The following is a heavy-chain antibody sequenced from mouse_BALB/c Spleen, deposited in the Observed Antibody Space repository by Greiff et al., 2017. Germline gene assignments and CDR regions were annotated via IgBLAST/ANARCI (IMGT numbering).Heavy chain of an antibody. J-gene: IGHJ2*01. Sequence: EVMLVESGGGLVQPGGSLRLSCATSGFTFTDYYMSWVRQPPGKALEWLGFIRNKANGYTTEYSASVKGRFTISRDNSQSILYLQMNTLRAEDSATYYCARRGSLRHFDYWGQGTTLTVSS. CDR3: ARRGSLRHFDY. CDR1: GFTFTDYY. D-gene: IGHD1-2*01. V-gene: IGHV7-3*02. CDR2: IRNKANGYTT.